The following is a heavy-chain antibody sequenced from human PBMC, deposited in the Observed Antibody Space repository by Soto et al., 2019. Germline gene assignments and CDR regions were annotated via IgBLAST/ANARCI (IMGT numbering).Heavy chain of an antibody. CDR2: INPNSGGT. D-gene: IGHD3-22*01. V-gene: IGHV1-2*04. CDR1: GYTFTGYY. J-gene: IGHJ5*02. CDR3: ARGIPNGRTMIGVGWFDP. Sequence: QVQLVQSGAEVKKPGASVKVSCKASGYTFTGYYMHWVRQAPGQGLEWMGWINPNSGGTNYAQKFQGWVTMTMDTSISTAYMELSRLRSDDTAVYYCARGIPNGRTMIGVGWFDPWGQGTLVTVSS.